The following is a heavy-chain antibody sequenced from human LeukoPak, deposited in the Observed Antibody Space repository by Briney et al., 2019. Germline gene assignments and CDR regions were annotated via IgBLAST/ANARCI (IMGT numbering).Heavy chain of an antibody. CDR1: GFTFDDYA. CDR2: ISWNSGSI. CDR3: AKSQDYDILTGRNWFDP. J-gene: IGHJ5*02. V-gene: IGHV3-9*01. D-gene: IGHD3-9*01. Sequence: SGGSLRLSCAASGFTFDDYAMHWVRQAPGKGLEWVSGISWNSGSIGYADSVKGRFTISRDNAKNSLYLQMNSLRAEDTALYYCAKSQDYDILTGRNWFDPWGQGTLVTVSS.